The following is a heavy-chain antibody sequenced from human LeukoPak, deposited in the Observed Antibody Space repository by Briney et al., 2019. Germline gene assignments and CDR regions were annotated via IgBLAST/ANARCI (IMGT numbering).Heavy chain of an antibody. CDR2: IYYSGST. Sequence: SETLSLTRTVSGGSISSNGDYWGWIRQPPGKGLEGIGSIYYSGSTYYNPSLKSRVTISVDTSKNQFSLKLSSVTAADTAVYYCAAYYYDSSGYCDYWGQGTLVTVSS. V-gene: IGHV4-39*01. D-gene: IGHD3-22*01. CDR3: AAYYYDSSGYCDY. CDR1: GGSISSNGDY. J-gene: IGHJ4*02.